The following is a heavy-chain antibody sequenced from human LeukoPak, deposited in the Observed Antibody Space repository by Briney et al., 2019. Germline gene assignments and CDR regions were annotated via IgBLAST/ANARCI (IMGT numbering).Heavy chain of an antibody. J-gene: IGHJ6*03. CDR3: ARDRLDIVVFPPSKQRRYMDV. V-gene: IGHV4-39*07. Sequence: SETLSLTCTVSGGSMTSNTYYWGWIRQPPGKGLEWIGSIYYSGSTYYNSSLKSRVTISVDTSKNQFSLKLSSVTAADTAVYYCARDRLDIVVFPPSKQRRYMDVWGKGTTVTVSS. CDR1: GGSMTSNTYY. D-gene: IGHD2-15*01. CDR2: IYYSGST.